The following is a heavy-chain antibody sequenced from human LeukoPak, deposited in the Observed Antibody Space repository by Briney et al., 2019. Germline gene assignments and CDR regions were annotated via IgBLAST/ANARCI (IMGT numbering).Heavy chain of an antibody. D-gene: IGHD3-16*02. CDR3: ARFLPYDYVWGSYRPDGVDY. CDR2: IYPGDSDT. CDR1: GYSFTSYW. Sequence: GESLKISCKGSGYSFTSYWIGWVRQMPGKGLEWMGIIYPGDSDTRYSPSFRGQVTISADKSISTAYLQWSSLKASDTAMYYCARFLPYDYVWGSYRPDGVDYWGQGTLVTVSS. V-gene: IGHV5-51*01. J-gene: IGHJ4*02.